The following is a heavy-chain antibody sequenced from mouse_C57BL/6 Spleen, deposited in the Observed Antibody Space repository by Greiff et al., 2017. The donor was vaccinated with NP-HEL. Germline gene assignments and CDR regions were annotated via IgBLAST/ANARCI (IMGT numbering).Heavy chain of an antibody. CDR1: GYSITSGYY. CDR3: AREYDYDEDYFDY. Sequence: DVKLQESGPGLVKPSQSLSLTCSVTGYSITSGYYWNWIRQFPGNKLEWMGYISYDGSNNYNPSLKNRISITRDTSKNQFFLKLNSVTTEDTATYYCAREYDYDEDYFDYWGQGTTLTVSS. J-gene: IGHJ2*01. D-gene: IGHD2-4*01. V-gene: IGHV3-6*01. CDR2: ISYDGSN.